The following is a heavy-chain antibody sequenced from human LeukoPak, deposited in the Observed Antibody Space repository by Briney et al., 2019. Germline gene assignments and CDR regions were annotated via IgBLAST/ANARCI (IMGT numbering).Heavy chain of an antibody. CDR3: ASSPGYSSSWYFDY. Sequence: GGSLRLCCAASGRTFSSYWMSWVRQAPGKGLEWVANIKQDGSEKYYVDSVKGRFTISRDNAKNSLYLQMNSLRAEDTAVYYCASSPGYSSSWYFDYWGQGTLVTVSS. J-gene: IGHJ4*02. D-gene: IGHD6-13*01. CDR2: IKQDGSEK. CDR1: GRTFSSYW. V-gene: IGHV3-7*01.